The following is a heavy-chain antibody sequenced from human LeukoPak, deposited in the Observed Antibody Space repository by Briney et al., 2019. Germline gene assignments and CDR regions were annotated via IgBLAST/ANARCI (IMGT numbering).Heavy chain of an antibody. CDR2: IYHSGST. Sequence: PSETLSLTCPVSGYSIRSGYYWGWFRQPPGKGLEWIGCIYHSGSTYFNPSLKSRVTISVDTSKNQFSLKLSSVTAADTAMYYCARQGGSNSSYYYYYMDVWGKGTTVTVSS. D-gene: IGHD6-13*01. J-gene: IGHJ6*03. CDR1: GYSIRSGYY. V-gene: IGHV4-38-2*01. CDR3: ARQGGSNSSYYYYYMDV.